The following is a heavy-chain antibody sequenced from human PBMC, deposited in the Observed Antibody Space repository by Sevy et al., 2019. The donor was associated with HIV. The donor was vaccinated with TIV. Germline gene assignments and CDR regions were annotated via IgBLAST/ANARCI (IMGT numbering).Heavy chain of an antibody. CDR3: AKDFDSIAMPAFPDN. CDR2: IWYDGSNY. J-gene: IGHJ4*02. Sequence: GGSLRLSCAASGFTFSNYGMHWVRQAPGKGLEWVAVIWYDGSNYDYADSGKGRFTVSRDNSKNTLYLEMKSLRPEDTALYFCAKDFDSIAMPAFPDNWGQGTLVTVSS. CDR1: GFTFSNYG. D-gene: IGHD3-9*01. V-gene: IGHV3-33*03.